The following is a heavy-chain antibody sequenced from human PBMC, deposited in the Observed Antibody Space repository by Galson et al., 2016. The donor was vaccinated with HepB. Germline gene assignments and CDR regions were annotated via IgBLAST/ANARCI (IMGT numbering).Heavy chain of an antibody. V-gene: IGHV3-30*03. CDR3: ARPAAA. D-gene: IGHD6-25*01. J-gene: IGHJ5*02. CDR2: ISDDGSNK. Sequence: SLRLSCAASGFTFSTYGMNWVRQAPGKGLEWVTVISDDGSNKYYADSVKGRFTISRDNSKNTLYLQMNSLRAEDTAVYYCARPAAAWGQGTLVTVSS. CDR1: GFTFSTYG.